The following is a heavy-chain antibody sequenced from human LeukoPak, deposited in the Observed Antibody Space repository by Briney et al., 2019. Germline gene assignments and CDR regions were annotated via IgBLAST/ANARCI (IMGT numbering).Heavy chain of an antibody. CDR1: GFTFGTYE. D-gene: IGHD1-26*01. J-gene: IGHJ4*02. CDR3: ARKISGSYYENIYY. V-gene: IGHV3-48*03. Sequence: GGSLRLSCAASGFTFGTYEMNWVRQAPGRGLEWVSYISSSGSATYYADSVRGRFTVFRDNTKNSLYLQMNSLTAEDTAVYYCARKISGSYYENIYYWGQGALVTVSS. CDR2: ISSSGSAT.